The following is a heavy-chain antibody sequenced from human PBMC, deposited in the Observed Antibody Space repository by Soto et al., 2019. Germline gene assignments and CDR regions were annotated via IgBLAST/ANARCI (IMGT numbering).Heavy chain of an antibody. Sequence: VQLLESGGGWLQPGGSLRLSCAASGFTFSSYAMNWVRQAPGKGLEWVSGITGSGAGSYYSDSVKGRFTISRDNSKNTLYLQMNSRRAEDTAVYYCAKAYSNSWPNDWFDPWGQGTLVTVSS. CDR2: ITGSGAGS. D-gene: IGHD6-13*01. CDR3: AKAYSNSWPNDWFDP. CDR1: GFTFSSYA. J-gene: IGHJ5*02. V-gene: IGHV3-23*01.